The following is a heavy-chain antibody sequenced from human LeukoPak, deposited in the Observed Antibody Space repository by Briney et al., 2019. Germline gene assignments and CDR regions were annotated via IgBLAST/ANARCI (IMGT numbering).Heavy chain of an antibody. V-gene: IGHV3-23*03. CDR1: GFTLSGYG. Sequence: GGSLRLSCAASGFTLSGYGMYWVRQAPRKGLEWVAGIYGGGGVIKYADSVKGRFTISRDNSENILYLQMDSLRVEDTAMYYYAKDRIPDSGYDIDYWGQGTLVTVSS. J-gene: IGHJ4*02. CDR3: AKDRIPDSGYDIDY. CDR2: IYGGGGVI. D-gene: IGHD5-12*01.